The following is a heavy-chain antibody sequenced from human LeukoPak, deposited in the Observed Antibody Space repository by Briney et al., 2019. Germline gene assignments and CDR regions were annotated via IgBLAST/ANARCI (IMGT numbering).Heavy chain of an antibody. Sequence: PSETLSLTCAVYGGSFSGYYWSWIRQPPGRGLEWIGEINHSGSTNYNPSPKSRVTISVDTSKNQFSLKLSSVTAADTAVYYCARLTRRYSGYGEDFDYWGQGTLVTVSS. J-gene: IGHJ4*02. D-gene: IGHD5-12*01. CDR2: INHSGST. V-gene: IGHV4-34*01. CDR1: GGSFSGYY. CDR3: ARLTRRYSGYGEDFDY.